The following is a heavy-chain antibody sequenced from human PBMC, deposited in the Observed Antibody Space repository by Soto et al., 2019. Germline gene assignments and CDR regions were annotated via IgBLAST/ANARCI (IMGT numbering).Heavy chain of an antibody. CDR2: IIPIFGTA. CDR3: ARGWYYYDSSGYAFDY. Sequence: SVKVSCKASGDTFSSYAISWVRQAPGQGLEWMGGIIPIFGTANYAQKFKGRVTITADKSTSTAYMELISLRSEDTAMYYCARGWYYYDSSGYAFDYWGQGIQVTVPS. D-gene: IGHD3-22*01. V-gene: IGHV1-69*06. J-gene: IGHJ4*02. CDR1: GDTFSSYA.